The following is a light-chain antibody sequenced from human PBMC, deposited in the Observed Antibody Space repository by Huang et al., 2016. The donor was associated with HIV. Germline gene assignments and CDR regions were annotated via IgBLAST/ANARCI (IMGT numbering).Light chain of an antibody. Sequence: DIVMTQSPYSLAVSLGERSTINCKSSQSVLYSSNNTNYLAWYQQKPGQPPKLLIYWAATREAGVPDRVSGSGSGTDFTLTISSLQAEDVAVYYCQQYYSTPLTFGGGTKVEIK. CDR3: QQYYSTPLT. CDR1: QSVLYSSNNTNY. V-gene: IGKV4-1*01. J-gene: IGKJ4*01. CDR2: WAA.